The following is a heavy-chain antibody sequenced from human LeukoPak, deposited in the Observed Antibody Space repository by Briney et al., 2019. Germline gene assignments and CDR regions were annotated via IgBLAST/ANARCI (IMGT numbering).Heavy chain of an antibody. D-gene: IGHD3-22*01. CDR1: GFTFSSYG. Sequence: PGGSLRLSCAASGFTFSSYGMHWVRQAPGKGLEWVAVIWYDGSNKYYADSAKGRFTISRDNSKNTLYLQMNSLRAEDTAVYYCAKAKSHYYDSSGYYDYWGQGTLVTVSS. J-gene: IGHJ4*02. CDR3: AKAKSHYYDSSGYYDY. CDR2: IWYDGSNK. V-gene: IGHV3-33*06.